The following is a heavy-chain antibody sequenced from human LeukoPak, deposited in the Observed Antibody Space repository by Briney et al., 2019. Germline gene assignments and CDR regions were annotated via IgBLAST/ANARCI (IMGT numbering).Heavy chain of an antibody. CDR1: GFTFSSYA. Sequence: GGSLRLSCAASGFTFSSYAMSWVRQAPGKGLEWVSAISGSGGSTYYADSMKGRFTISRDNSKNTLYLQMNSLRAEDTAVYYCAKGYDFWSGYWDYWGQGTLVTVSS. CDR3: AKGYDFWSGYWDY. J-gene: IGHJ4*02. V-gene: IGHV3-23*01. D-gene: IGHD3-3*01. CDR2: ISGSGGST.